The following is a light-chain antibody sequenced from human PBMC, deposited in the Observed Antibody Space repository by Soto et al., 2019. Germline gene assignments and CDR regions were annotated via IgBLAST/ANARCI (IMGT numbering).Light chain of an antibody. CDR3: QQYNTLWT. Sequence: DIQMTQSPSTVSASVGDRVTIACRASQSISSWLAWYQQKPRKAPKLLIYKTSTLESGVPSRFNGSGSGTEFTLTISSLQPDDFATYYCQQYNTLWTFGQGTKVDIK. CDR1: QSISSW. CDR2: KTS. J-gene: IGKJ1*01. V-gene: IGKV1-5*03.